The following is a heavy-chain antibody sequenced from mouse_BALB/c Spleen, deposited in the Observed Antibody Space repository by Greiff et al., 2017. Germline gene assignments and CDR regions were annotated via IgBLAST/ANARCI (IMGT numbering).Heavy chain of an antibody. Sequence: QVQLKESGAELVRPGTSVKVSCKASGYAFTNYLIEWVKQRPGQGLEWIGVINPGSGGTNYNEKFKGKATLTADKSSSTAYMQLSSLTSDDSAVYFCARSWAWFAYWGQGTLVTVSA. D-gene: IGHD4-1*01. V-gene: IGHV1-54*01. CDR3: ARSWAWFAY. J-gene: IGHJ3*01. CDR2: INPGSGGT. CDR1: GYAFTNYL.